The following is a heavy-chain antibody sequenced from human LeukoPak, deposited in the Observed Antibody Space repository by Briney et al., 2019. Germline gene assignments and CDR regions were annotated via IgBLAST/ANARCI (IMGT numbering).Heavy chain of an antibody. CDR3: ARKGGLGTYGIFDY. CDR2: IIPILGEP. CDR1: GGTFSSYT. D-gene: IGHD3-10*01. Sequence: ASVKVSCKASGGTFSSYTISWVRQAPGQGLEWMGRIIPILGEPDYARKFQGRVTITADMSTSTAYMELSSLRSEDTAVYYCARKGGLGTYGIFDYWGQGTLVTVSS. J-gene: IGHJ4*02. V-gene: IGHV1-69*02.